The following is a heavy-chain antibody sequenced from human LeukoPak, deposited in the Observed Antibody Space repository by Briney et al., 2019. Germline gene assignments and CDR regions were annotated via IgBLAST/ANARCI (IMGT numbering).Heavy chain of an antibody. Sequence: SETLSLTCAVSGDSISSGSYWGWIRQPPGKGLEWVASLYHSGTTYYNPSLKSRVTISMDTSKNYFSLKLTSVTAADTAVYYCARYLRFAESPDSWGQGTLVTASS. CDR1: GDSISSGSY. V-gene: IGHV4-38-2*01. CDR3: ARYLRFAESPDS. J-gene: IGHJ4*02. CDR2: LYHSGTT. D-gene: IGHD3-10*01.